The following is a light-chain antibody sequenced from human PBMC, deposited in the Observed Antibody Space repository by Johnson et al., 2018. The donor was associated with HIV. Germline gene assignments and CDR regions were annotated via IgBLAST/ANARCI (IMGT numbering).Light chain of an antibody. CDR2: VNN. CDR3: GTWASSLSAYV. V-gene: IGLV1-51*01. J-gene: IGLJ1*01. Sequence: QSILTQPPSVSAAPGQRVTISCSGSSSNIGNNYVSWYQQLPGTAPKLLIYVNNNRPSGIPDLFSPSKSVSSATLRLPGLQPADEADYSCGTWASSLSAYVFGSGTKVTVL. CDR1: SSNIGNNY.